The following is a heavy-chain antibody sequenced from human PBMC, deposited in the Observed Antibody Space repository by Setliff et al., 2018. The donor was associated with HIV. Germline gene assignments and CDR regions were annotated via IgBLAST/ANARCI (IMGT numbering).Heavy chain of an antibody. Sequence: ASVKVSCKASGYVFTTYYIHWVRQTPGQGLEWVGIINPSGGATTSARKLQGRVTMTKDKSTTTVHMELSSLKSEDTAVYYCARGGRLDGTSGFYYPLQFWGQGTLVTVSS. CDR2: INPSGGAT. D-gene: IGHD3-22*01. CDR1: GYVFTTYY. V-gene: IGHV1-46*04. CDR3: ARGGRLDGTSGFYYPLQF. J-gene: IGHJ4*02.